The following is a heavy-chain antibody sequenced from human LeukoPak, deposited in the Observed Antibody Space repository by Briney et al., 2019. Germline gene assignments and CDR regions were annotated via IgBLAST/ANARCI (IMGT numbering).Heavy chain of an antibody. V-gene: IGHV3-7*01. CDR1: GFTFRSYW. D-gene: IGHD2-2*01. J-gene: IGHJ6*03. CDR3: ARDESYCSSTSCDYYYMDV. CDR2: IKPDGSER. Sequence: PGGSLRLSCAASGFTFRSYWMAWVRQAPGKGLEWVANIKPDGSERYYVDSVEGRFTVSRDNAQNSLYLQMNSLRADDTAVYYCARDESYCSSTSCDYYYMDVWGKGTTVTVAS.